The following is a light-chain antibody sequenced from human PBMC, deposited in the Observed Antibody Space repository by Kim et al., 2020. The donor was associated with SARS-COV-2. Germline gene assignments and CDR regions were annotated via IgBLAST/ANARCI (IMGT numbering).Light chain of an antibody. CDR2: YKSDSDK. CDR3: MISHNGACV. Sequence: QAVLTQPSSLSASPGASASLTCTLRSGINVGTYRIYWYRQRPGSPPQYLLRYKSDSDKQQGSGVPSRFSGSKDASANAGILLISGLQSEDEADYYCMISHNGACVFGGGTQLTVL. V-gene: IGLV5-45*02. CDR1: SGINVGTYR. J-gene: IGLJ3*02.